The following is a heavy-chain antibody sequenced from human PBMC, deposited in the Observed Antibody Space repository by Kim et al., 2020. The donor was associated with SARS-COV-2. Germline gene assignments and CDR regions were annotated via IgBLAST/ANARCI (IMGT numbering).Heavy chain of an antibody. CDR2: IIPILGIA. CDR3: ARVNLWFGDGSGMDV. D-gene: IGHD3-10*01. J-gene: IGHJ6*02. CDR1: GGTFSSYA. Sequence: SVKVSCKPSGGTFSSYAISWVRQAPGQGLEWMGRIIPILGIANYAQKFQGRVTITADKSTSTAYMELSSLRSEDTAVYYCARVNLWFGDGSGMDVWGQGTTVTVSS. V-gene: IGHV1-69*04.